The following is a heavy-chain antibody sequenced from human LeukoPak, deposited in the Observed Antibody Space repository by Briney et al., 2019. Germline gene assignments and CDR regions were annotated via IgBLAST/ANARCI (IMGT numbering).Heavy chain of an antibody. D-gene: IGHD2-15*01. CDR1: GFTFSSYA. Sequence: GGSLRLSCAASGFTFSSYAMHWVRQAPGKGLEYVSAISSNGGSTYYANSVKGRFTISRDNSKNTLYLQMNSLRAEDTAVYYCARVGRSGGIKRGYFDYWGQGTLVTVSS. CDR2: ISSNGGST. CDR3: ARVGRSGGIKRGYFDY. J-gene: IGHJ4*02. V-gene: IGHV3-64*01.